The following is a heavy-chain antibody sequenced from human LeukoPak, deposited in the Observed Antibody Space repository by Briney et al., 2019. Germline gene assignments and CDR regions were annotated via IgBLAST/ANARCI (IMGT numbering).Heavy chain of an antibody. V-gene: IGHV3-21*04. CDR2: ISSSGSYI. J-gene: IGHJ6*03. Sequence: GGSLRLSCAASRFTFSSYSMNWVRQAPGKGLEWVSSISSSGSYIYYADPVKGRFTISRDNAKNSLYLQMNSLRAEDTAVYYCARDGVLRYFDWLFPYYMDVWGKGTTVTISS. CDR1: RFTFSSYS. CDR3: ARDGVLRYFDWLFPYYMDV. D-gene: IGHD3-9*01.